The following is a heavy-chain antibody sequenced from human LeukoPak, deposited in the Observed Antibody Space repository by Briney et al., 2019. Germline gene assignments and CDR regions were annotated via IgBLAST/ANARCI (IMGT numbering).Heavy chain of an antibody. CDR1: GFTFDDYA. V-gene: IGHV3-20*04. J-gene: IGHJ6*02. CDR2: INWNGRIT. CDR3: ARVITVYYYYGMDV. D-gene: IGHD3-22*01. Sequence: GESLRLSCAASGFTFDDYAMNWVRQVPGRGLEWVSGINWNGRITEYADSVKDRFTISRDNAKNSLYLQMNSLRAEDTAVYYCARVITVYYYYGMDVWGQGTTVTVSS.